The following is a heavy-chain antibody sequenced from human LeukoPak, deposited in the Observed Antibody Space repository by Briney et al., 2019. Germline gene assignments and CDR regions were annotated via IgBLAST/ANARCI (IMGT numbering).Heavy chain of an antibody. J-gene: IGHJ4*02. V-gene: IGHV4-39*01. D-gene: IGHD1-26*01. CDR1: GGSISSSSYS. Sequence: SSETLSLTCTVSGGSISSSSYSWGWIRQPPGKGLEWIGSIYYSGSTYYNPSLKSRVTISVDTSKNQFSLKLSSVTAADTAVYYCARRSGSYPSYYFDYWGQGTLVTVSS. CDR3: ARRSGSYPSYYFDY. CDR2: IYYSGST.